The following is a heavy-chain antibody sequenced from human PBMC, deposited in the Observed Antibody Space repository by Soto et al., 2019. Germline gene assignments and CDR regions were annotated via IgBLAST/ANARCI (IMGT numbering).Heavy chain of an antibody. CDR3: ARGMRLRLIYFDY. CDR2: IYYSGST. CDR1: GGSISSYY. V-gene: IGHV4-59*01. J-gene: IGHJ4*02. Sequence: QVQLQESGPGLVKPSETLSLTCTVSGGSISSYYWSWIRQPPGKGLEWIGYIYYSGSTNYNPSLKSRVTISVDTSKNQFSLKLSSVTAADTAVYYCARGMRLRLIYFDYWGQGTLVTVSS. D-gene: IGHD5-12*01.